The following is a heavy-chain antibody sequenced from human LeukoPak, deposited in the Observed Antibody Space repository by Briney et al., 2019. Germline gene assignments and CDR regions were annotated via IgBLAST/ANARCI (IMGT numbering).Heavy chain of an antibody. D-gene: IGHD6-13*01. CDR3: ARHVGKAAAGSSHYYYYYYMDV. Sequence: SETLFLTCTVSGGSISSGSYYWSWIRQPAGKGLEWIGRIYTSGSTNYNPSLKSRVTISVDTSKNQFSLKLSSVTAADTAVYYCARHVGKAAAGSSHYYYYYYMDVWGKGTTVTISS. V-gene: IGHV4-61*02. CDR2: IYTSGST. CDR1: GGSISSGSYY. J-gene: IGHJ6*03.